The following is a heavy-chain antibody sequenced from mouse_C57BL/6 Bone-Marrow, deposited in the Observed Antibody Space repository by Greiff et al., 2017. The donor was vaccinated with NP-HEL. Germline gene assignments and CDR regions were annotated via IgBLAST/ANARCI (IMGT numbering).Heavy chain of an antibody. V-gene: IGHV3-6*01. CDR1: GYSITSGYY. J-gene: IGHJ3*01. Sequence: EVKLMESGPGLVKPSQSLSLTCSVTGYSITSGYYWNWIRQFPGNKLEWMGYISYDGSNKYNPSLKNRISITRDTSKNQFFLKLNSVTTEDTATYYCARGNYVRLFAYWGQGTLVTVSA. D-gene: IGHD2-1*01. CDR2: ISYDGSN. CDR3: ARGNYVRLFAY.